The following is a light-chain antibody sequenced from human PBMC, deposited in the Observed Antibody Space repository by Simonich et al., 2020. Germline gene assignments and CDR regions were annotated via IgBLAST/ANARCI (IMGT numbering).Light chain of an antibody. CDR3: QQYYSTPYT. V-gene: IGKV4-1*01. J-gene: IGKJ2*01. CDR2: WAS. CDR1: QSVLYSSNNKNY. Sequence: DIVMTQSPDSLAVSLGERATINCKSRQSVLYSSNNKNYLAWYQQKPGQPPKLLIYWASTREPGVPDRFSGSGSGTDFTRTISSLQAEDVAVYYGQQYYSTPYTFGQGTKLEIK.